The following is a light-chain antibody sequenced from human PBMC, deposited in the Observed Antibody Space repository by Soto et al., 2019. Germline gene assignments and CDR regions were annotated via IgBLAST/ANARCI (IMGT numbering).Light chain of an antibody. J-gene: IGKJ1*01. CDR2: KAS. CDR3: QQYSTFWT. Sequence: DIQMTQSPSTLSASVGDTVTLTCGASQNIHNWVAWYQQRPGKAPKLLIYKASSLESGVPSRFSGSGSGTEFTLTISNLQPDDFTTYYCQQYSTFWTFGQGTKV. V-gene: IGKV1-5*03. CDR1: QNIHNW.